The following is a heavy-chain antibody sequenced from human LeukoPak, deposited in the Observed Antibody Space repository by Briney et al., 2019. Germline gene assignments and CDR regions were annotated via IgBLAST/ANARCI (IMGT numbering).Heavy chain of an antibody. D-gene: IGHD6-6*01. V-gene: IGHV4-34*01. CDR2: INHSGST. CDR3: AKTPTALVRGGYYFDS. CDR1: GGSFSDYY. Sequence: SETLSLTCAVYGGSFSDYYWNWIRQPPPKGQEWIGEINHSGSTNYNPSLKTRVTISVDTSKNQFSLKLNSVTAADTAVYFCAKTPTALVRGGYYFDSWGRGTLVTVSS. J-gene: IGHJ4*02.